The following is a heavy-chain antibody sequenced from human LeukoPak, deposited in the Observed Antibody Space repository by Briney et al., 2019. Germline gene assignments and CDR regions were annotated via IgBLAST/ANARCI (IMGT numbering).Heavy chain of an antibody. D-gene: IGHD2-15*01. CDR2: IRSKAFGATI. V-gene: IGHV3-49*04. Sequence: GGSLRLSCKPSGFTFGDYAMSWVRQAPGKGLEWVGFIRSKAFGATIDYAASVKGRFTVSRDDSKRIAYLQMNSLKTEDTAVYYCTRDCSGSRCYEEMDYWGQGTLVTVSS. J-gene: IGHJ4*02. CDR1: GFTFGDYA. CDR3: TRDCSGSRCYEEMDY.